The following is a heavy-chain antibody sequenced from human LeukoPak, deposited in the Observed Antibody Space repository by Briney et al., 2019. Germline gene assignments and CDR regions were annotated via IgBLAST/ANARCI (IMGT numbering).Heavy chain of an antibody. V-gene: IGHV4-30-2*01. Sequence: SETLSLTCTVSGGSISSGGYYWSWIRQPPGKGLEWIGYIYHSGSTYYNPSLKSRVTISVDRSKNQFSLKLSSVTAADTAVYYCARVYGYSYGLPYFDYWGQGTLVTVSS. J-gene: IGHJ4*02. CDR2: IYHSGST. CDR3: ARVYGYSYGLPYFDY. CDR1: GGSISSGGYY. D-gene: IGHD5-18*01.